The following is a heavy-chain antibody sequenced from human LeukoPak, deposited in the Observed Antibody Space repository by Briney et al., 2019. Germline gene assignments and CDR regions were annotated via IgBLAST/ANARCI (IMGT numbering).Heavy chain of an antibody. CDR1: GYTFTSYG. CDR3: ARDLMYYYGSGSYYNY. D-gene: IGHD3-10*01. V-gene: IGHV1-18*01. J-gene: IGHJ4*02. CDR2: ISAYNGNT. Sequence: ASVKVSCKASGYTFTSYGISWVRQAPGQGLEWMGWISAYNGNTNYAQKLQGRVTMTTDTSTSTAYKERRSLRSDDTAVYYCARDLMYYYGSGSYYNYWGQGTLVTVSS.